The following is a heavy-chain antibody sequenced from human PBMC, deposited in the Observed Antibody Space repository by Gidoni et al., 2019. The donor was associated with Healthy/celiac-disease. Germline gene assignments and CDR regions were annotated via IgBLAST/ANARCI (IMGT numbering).Heavy chain of an antibody. Sequence: QLQLQESGPGLVKPSETLSLTCTVSGGSISSSRYYWGWIRPPPGKVLELIGSIYYSGSTYYNPSLKSRVTISVDTSKNQFSLKLSSVTAAYTAVYYCARQPRDMVRGVGNWFDPWGQGTLVTVSS. CDR1: GGSISSSRYY. V-gene: IGHV4-39*01. CDR2: IYYSGST. D-gene: IGHD3-10*01. CDR3: ARQPRDMVRGVGNWFDP. J-gene: IGHJ5*02.